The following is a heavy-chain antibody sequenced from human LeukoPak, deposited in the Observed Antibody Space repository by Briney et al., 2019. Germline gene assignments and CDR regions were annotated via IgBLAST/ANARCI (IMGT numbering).Heavy chain of an antibody. Sequence: SETLSLTYTVSGGSISSYYWSWIRQPPGKGLEWIGYIYYSGSTNYNPSLKSRVTISVDTSKNQFSLKLSSVTAADTAVYYCARVGEGYDYWGQGTLVTVSS. CDR1: GGSISSYY. CDR3: ARVGEGYDY. V-gene: IGHV4-59*01. J-gene: IGHJ4*02. D-gene: IGHD3-16*01. CDR2: IYYSGST.